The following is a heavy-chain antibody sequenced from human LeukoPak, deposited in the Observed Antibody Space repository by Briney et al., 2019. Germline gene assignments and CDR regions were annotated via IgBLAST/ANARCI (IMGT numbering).Heavy chain of an antibody. CDR2: TYYRSTWYN. Sequence: SQTLSLTCAIAGDSVSSNSVTWNWIRQSPSRGLEWLGRTYYRSTWYNDDAVSVRCPITVNPDTSKNQFSLHLNSVTPEDTAVYYRAPRMTQYARFAPWGQGILATVPS. V-gene: IGHV6-1*01. CDR1: GDSVSSNSVT. J-gene: IGHJ5*02. D-gene: IGHD2-2*01. CDR3: APRMTQYARFAP.